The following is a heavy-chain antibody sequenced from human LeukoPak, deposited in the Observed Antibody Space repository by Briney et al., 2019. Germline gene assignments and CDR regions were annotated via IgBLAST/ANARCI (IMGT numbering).Heavy chain of an antibody. Sequence: SETLSLTCTVSGGSISSSYWSWIRQPPGKGLEWIGYIYYSGSTNYNPSLKSRVTISVDTSKNQFSLRLSSVTAADTAVYYCGRVEWELRHAFDIWGQGTMITVSS. J-gene: IGHJ3*02. CDR3: GRVEWELRHAFDI. V-gene: IGHV4-59*01. D-gene: IGHD1-26*01. CDR1: GGSISSSY. CDR2: IYYSGST.